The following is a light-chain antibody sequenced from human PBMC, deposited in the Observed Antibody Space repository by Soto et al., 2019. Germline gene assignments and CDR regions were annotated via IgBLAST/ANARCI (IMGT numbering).Light chain of an antibody. CDR3: QQHYSTPFT. CDR1: QSILYSSNNKNY. J-gene: IGKJ3*01. CDR2: WAS. V-gene: IGKV4-1*01. Sequence: DIVMTQSPDSLAVSLGERATINCKSSQSILYSSNNKNYLTWYQQKPGQPPKLLIYWASTRESGVPDRFSGSGSGTDFTLPISSLQAEDVAVYYCQQHYSTPFTFGPGTKVDIK.